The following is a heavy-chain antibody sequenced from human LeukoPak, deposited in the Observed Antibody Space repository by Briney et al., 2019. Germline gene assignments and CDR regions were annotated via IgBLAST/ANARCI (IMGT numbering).Heavy chain of an antibody. Sequence: SETLSLTCTVSGGSLSSHFWSWIRQPPGKGLELIGHIYYTGTTYYNPSLNSRVTISLDTSRNQFSLRLTSVTAADTAVYYCARFSSGCSTASCYLTCWGQGTLVTVSS. CDR1: GGSLSSHF. CDR3: ARFSSGCSTASCYLTC. V-gene: IGHV4-59*11. CDR2: IYYTGTT. J-gene: IGHJ4*02. D-gene: IGHD2-2*01.